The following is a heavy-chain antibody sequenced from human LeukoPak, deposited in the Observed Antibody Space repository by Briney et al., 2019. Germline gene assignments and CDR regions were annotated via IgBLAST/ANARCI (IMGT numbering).Heavy chain of an antibody. CDR1: GLSFDDFA. Sequence: PGGSLRLSCAASGLSFDDFAMHWVRQAPGKGLEWVSGITWNGGTIDYADSVKGRFTISRDNAKNSLYLQMNSLRAEDTAVYYCAREGPYSYGPGDAFDIWGQGTMVTVSS. CDR2: ITWNGGTI. D-gene: IGHD5-18*01. V-gene: IGHV3-9*01. CDR3: AREGPYSYGPGDAFDI. J-gene: IGHJ3*02.